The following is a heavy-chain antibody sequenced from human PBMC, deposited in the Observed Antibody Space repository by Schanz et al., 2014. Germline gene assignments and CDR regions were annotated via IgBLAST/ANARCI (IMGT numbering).Heavy chain of an antibody. D-gene: IGHD2-8*02. J-gene: IGHJ4*02. Sequence: QVHLQESGPGLVKPSETLSLTCTVSGGSISSHFWSWLRQPPGKGLEWIGYMYHSGSSNYNHSLKGRVTISVDTSKNQFSLKMTSLTAADTAVYFCARVGGGILTSWYSLDSWGQGTLVTVSS. CDR1: GGSISSHF. CDR2: MYHSGSS. V-gene: IGHV4-59*11. CDR3: ARVGGGILTSWYSLDS.